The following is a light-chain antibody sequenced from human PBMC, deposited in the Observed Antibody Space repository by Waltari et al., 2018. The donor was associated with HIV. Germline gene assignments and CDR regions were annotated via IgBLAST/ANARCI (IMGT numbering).Light chain of an antibody. Sequence: SYVLTPPPSVSVAPGQTARITCEGNNIGSQSVHWYQQRPGQAPALVVHDDSDRPSGIPERFSGSNSGNTATLTISRVEAGDEADYYCQVWHSNSDHVVFGGGTKLTVL. CDR2: DDS. V-gene: IGLV3-21*02. CDR3: QVWHSNSDHVV. J-gene: IGLJ2*01. CDR1: NIGSQS.